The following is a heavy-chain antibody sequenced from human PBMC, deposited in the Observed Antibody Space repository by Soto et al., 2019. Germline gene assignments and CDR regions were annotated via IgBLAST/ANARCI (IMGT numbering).Heavy chain of an antibody. CDR2: IYPGDSDT. J-gene: IGHJ4*02. CDR1: GYSFTTYW. V-gene: IGHV5-51*01. D-gene: IGHD3-9*01. CDR3: ARVEDVLTGYSSFSFDY. Sequence: PGESLKISCKGSGYSFTTYWIGWVRQMPGKGLEWMGIIYPGDSDTRYSPSFQGQVTISADKSINTAYLHWSSLEASDTAIYYCARVEDVLTGYSSFSFDYWAQGTLVTVSS.